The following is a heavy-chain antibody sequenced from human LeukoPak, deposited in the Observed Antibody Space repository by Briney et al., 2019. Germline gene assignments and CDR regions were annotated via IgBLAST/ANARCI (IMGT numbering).Heavy chain of an antibody. J-gene: IGHJ4*02. CDR3: ARENSGSYGEFDY. CDR2: IYYSGYT. CDR1: GGSISSSTYY. Sequence: SETLSLTCSVSGGSISSSTYYWGWIRQPPGMGLEWIGSIYYSGYTYSNPSLKSRVTMSVDTSKNQFSLKLSSVTAADTAVFYCARENSGSYGEFDYWGQGTLVTVSS. D-gene: IGHD1-26*01. V-gene: IGHV4-39*07.